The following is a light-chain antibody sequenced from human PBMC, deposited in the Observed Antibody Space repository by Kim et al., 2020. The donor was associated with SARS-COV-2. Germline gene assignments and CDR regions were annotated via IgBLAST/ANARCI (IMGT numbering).Light chain of an antibody. V-gene: IGKV1-6*01. CDR1: QVIVIE. J-gene: IGKJ1*01. CDR3: LQDYSYPRT. Sequence: ASEGDRVTIAGRASQVIVIELGWYQLDPRRAPKIMDYATTSLQSDVASRFSGSGSGTDFTLTIVSLQPEDSATYYFLQDYSYPRTFGQGTKMDIK. CDR2: ATT.